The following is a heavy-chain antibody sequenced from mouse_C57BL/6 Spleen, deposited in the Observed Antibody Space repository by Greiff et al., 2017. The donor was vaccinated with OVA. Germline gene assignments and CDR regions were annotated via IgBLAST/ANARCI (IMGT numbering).Heavy chain of an antibody. CDR2: IDPSDSYT. D-gene: IGHD2-1*01. V-gene: IGHV1-50*01. CDR3: ARSYGNQGYFDY. Sequence: QVQLQQPGAELVKPGASVKLSCKASGYTFTSYWMPWVNQRPGQGLAWIGEIDPSDSYTNYNQKFKGKATLTVDTSSSTAYMQLSSLTSEDSAVYYCARSYGNQGYFDYWGQGTTLTVSS. CDR1: GYTFTSYW. J-gene: IGHJ2*01.